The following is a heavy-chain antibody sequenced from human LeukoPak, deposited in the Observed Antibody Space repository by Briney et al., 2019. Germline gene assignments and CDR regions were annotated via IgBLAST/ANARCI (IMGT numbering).Heavy chain of an antibody. CDR2: ISSSSSYI. D-gene: IGHD3-16*01. Sequence: GGSLRLSCAASGFTFSSYEMNWVRQALGKGLEWVSSISSSSSYIYSADSVKGRFTISRDNSKNTLYLQVNSLRAEDTAVYYCAKDDDWGRYKHWGQGTLVTVSS. J-gene: IGHJ1*01. CDR1: GFTFSSYE. CDR3: AKDDDWGRYKH. V-gene: IGHV3-21*04.